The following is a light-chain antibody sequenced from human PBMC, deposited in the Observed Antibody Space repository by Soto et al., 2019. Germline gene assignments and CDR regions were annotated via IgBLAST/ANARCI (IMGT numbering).Light chain of an antibody. V-gene: IGLV1-40*01. J-gene: IGLJ1*01. CDR2: GNT. Sequence: QAVVTQPPSVSGAPGQRVTISCTGSSSNIGSTYDVQWYQQLPGTAPKLLIHGNTNRPSWVPDRFSGSKSGTSASLAITGLQADDEADYYCQSYDDSLSVHYVFGTGTKLTVL. CDR1: SSNIGSTYD. CDR3: QSYDDSLSVHYV.